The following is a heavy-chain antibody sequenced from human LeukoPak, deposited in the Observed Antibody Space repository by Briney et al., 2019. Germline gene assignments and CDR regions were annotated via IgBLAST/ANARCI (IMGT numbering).Heavy chain of an antibody. CDR3: ASQLFPLAVSGFDY. Sequence: PSETLSLTCTVSGGSISSSTYYWGWIRQPPGKGLEWIGTIYSSGSTYYNPSLKSRVTISVDTSKNQFSLKLSSVTAADTAVYYCASQLFPLAVSGFDYWGQGTLVTVSS. V-gene: IGHV4-39*01. D-gene: IGHD6-19*01. CDR2: IYSSGST. J-gene: IGHJ4*02. CDR1: GGSISSSTYY.